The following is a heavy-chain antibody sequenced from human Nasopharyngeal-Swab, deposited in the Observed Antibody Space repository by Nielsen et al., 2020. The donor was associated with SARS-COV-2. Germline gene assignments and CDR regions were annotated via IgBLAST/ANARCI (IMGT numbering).Heavy chain of an antibody. J-gene: IGHJ6*02. CDR2: VYYDGST. Sequence: SETPSLTCTVSGVSVNGDYWSWLRRTPGRGLEWIGFVYYDGSTKYNPSLKNGVTISVDKSKNQFSLRLRSVTVADTAMYYCGRVLAKSSGSGSFPPGEFSYYYAVDVWGQGTTVTVSS. V-gene: IGHV4-59*02. CDR1: GVSVNGDY. CDR3: GRVLAKSSGSGSFPPGEFSYYYAVDV. D-gene: IGHD3-10*01.